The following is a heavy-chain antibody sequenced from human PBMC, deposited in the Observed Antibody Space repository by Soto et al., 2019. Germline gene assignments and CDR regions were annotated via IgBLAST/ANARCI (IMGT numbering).Heavy chain of an antibody. CDR2: ISAYNGNT. J-gene: IGHJ4*02. CDR1: GYTFTSYG. D-gene: IGHD1-26*01. Sequence: QVQLVQSGAEVKKPGASVKVSCKASGYTFTSYGISWVRQAPGQGLEWMGWISAYNGNTNYAQKLQGRVTMTTDTSASTAYIELRSLRYDDTGVYYCARDRGSYALDYWGQGTLGTVSS. CDR3: ARDRGSYALDY. V-gene: IGHV1-18*01.